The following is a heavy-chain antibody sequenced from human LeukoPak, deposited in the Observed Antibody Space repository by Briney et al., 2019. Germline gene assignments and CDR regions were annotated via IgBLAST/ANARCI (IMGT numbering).Heavy chain of an antibody. CDR2: LSGSSGST. D-gene: IGHD3-10*01. V-gene: IGHV3-23*01. CDR1: GFTFNNYA. J-gene: IGHJ4*02. Sequence: GGSLRLSCAASGFTFNNYAMTWVRQAPGKGLEWVSTLSGSSGSTFYADSVKGRFTISRDNSKNTLYLRMNSLRAEDTAVYYCAKPYYGSGSYYNYLDYWGQGTLVTVSS. CDR3: AKPYYGSGSYYNYLDY.